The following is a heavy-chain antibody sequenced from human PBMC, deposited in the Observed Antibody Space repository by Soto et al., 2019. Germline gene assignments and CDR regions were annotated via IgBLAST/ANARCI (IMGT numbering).Heavy chain of an antibody. CDR1: GFTLTRFY. CDR3: ARDELRPITNSFDYYYYGMDV. Sequence: QVQLVQSGAEVKRPGASVKVSCKASGFTLTRFYMHWVRQAPGQGLEWMGIINPSGGGTTYAQKFQGRVTITIDTSTTTVYMELSSLRSEDTAVYYCARDELRPITNSFDYYYYGMDVWGQGTTVTVSS. D-gene: IGHD3-10*01. CDR2: INPSGGGT. V-gene: IGHV1-46*01. J-gene: IGHJ6*02.